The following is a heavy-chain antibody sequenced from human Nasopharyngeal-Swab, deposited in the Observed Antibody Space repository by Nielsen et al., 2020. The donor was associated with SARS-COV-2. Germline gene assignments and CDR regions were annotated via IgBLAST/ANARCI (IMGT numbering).Heavy chain of an antibody. D-gene: IGHD3-10*01. CDR2: IKQDGSEK. J-gene: IGHJ6*02. Sequence: GESLKISCAASGFTFSSYWMSWVRQAPGKGLEWVANIKQDGSEKYYVDSVKGRFTISRDNAKNSLYLQMNSLRAEDTAVYYCARDRYGFIYYYYGMDVWGQGTTVTVSS. V-gene: IGHV3-7*01. CDR3: ARDRYGFIYYYYGMDV. CDR1: GFTFSSYW.